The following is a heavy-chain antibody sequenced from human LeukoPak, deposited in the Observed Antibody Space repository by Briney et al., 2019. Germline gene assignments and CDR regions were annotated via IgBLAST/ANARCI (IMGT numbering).Heavy chain of an antibody. V-gene: IGHV4-61*02. Sequence: PSQTLSLTCTVSGGSISSGSYYWSWIRQPAGKGLEWIGRIYTSGSTNYNPSLKSRVTISVDTSKNQFSLKLSSVTAADTAVYYCVRDIHSSGWYDYYYYYMDVWGKGTTVTISS. CDR2: IYTSGST. D-gene: IGHD6-19*01. CDR3: VRDIHSSGWYDYYYYYMDV. CDR1: GGSISSGSYY. J-gene: IGHJ6*03.